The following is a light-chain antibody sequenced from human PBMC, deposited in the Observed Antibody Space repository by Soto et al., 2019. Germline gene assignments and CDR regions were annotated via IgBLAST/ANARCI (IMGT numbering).Light chain of an antibody. V-gene: IGKV3-20*01. CDR1: QSVSSTY. J-gene: IGKJ2*01. CDR2: GAS. CDR3: QVYGTSPLYT. Sequence: EIVLTQSPGTLSLSPGERATLSCRASQSVSSTYLAWYQQKPGQAPRLLIYGASSRATGIPGRFSGSGSGTDFTLTISSLEPEDFAVYYCQVYGTSPLYTFGQGTKLEIK.